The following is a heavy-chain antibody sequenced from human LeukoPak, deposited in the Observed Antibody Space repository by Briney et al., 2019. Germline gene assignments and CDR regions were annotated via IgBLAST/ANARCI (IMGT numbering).Heavy chain of an antibody. CDR3: ARDGGELWPLDE. V-gene: IGHV3-7*01. D-gene: IGHD3-10*01. Sequence: GGSLRLSCVASGFPFKGYWMTWVRQSPGKGLDWVANIKPDGSETNYLDSVRGRFTISRDNARDSLSLEMNNLRVDDTAVYYCARDGGELWPLDEWGQGILVTVSS. CDR2: IKPDGSET. J-gene: IGHJ4*02. CDR1: GFPFKGYW.